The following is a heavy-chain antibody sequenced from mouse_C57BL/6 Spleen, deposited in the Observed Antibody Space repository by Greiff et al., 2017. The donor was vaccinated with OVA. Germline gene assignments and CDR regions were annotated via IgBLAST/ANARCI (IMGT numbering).Heavy chain of an antibody. CDR1: GYSFTGYY. D-gene: IGHD4-1*01. J-gene: IGHJ1*03. CDR3: ARLKLGRWYFDV. CDR2: INPSTGGT. V-gene: IGHV1-42*01. Sequence: EVQLQQSGPELVKPGASVKISCKASGYSFTGYYMNWVKQSPEKSLEWIGEINPSTGGTTYNQKFKAKATLTVDKSSSTAYMQLKSLTSEDSAVYYCARLKLGRWYFDVWGTGTTVTVSS.